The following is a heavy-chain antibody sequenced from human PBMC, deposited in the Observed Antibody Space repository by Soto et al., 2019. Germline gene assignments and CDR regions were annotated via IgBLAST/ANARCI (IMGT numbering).Heavy chain of an antibody. CDR1: GYSFTSYW. CDR2: IYPGDSDT. D-gene: IGHD3-10*01. J-gene: IGHJ4*02. CDR3: ARGALAYYGSGKYFDY. Sequence: GESLKISCKGSGYSFTSYWIGWVRQMPGKGLEWMGIIYPGDSDTRYSPSFQGQVTISADKSISTAYLQWSSLKASDTAMYYCARGALAYYGSGKYFDYWGQGTLVTVPQ. V-gene: IGHV5-51*01.